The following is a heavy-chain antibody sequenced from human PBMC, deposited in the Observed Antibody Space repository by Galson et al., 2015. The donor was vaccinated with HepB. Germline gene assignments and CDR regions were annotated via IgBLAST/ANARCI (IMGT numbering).Heavy chain of an antibody. CDR3: ANQGWVGEDY. CDR1: GFPFSSYG. Sequence: SLRLSCAASGFPFSSYGMNWVRQPPGKGLEWVGAISYDGGNKNYADSVKGRFTISRDNSKNTLYLQMNSLRAEDTAVYYCANQGWVGEDYWGQGTLVTVSS. D-gene: IGHD3-3*01. V-gene: IGHV3-30*18. CDR2: ISYDGGNK. J-gene: IGHJ4*02.